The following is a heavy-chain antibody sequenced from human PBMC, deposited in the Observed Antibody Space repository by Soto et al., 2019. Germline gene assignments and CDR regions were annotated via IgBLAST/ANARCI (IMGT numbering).Heavy chain of an antibody. V-gene: IGHV3-23*01. J-gene: IGHJ3*02. D-gene: IGHD3-22*01. CDR2: ISGSGGST. Sequence: GGSLRLSCAASGFTFSSYAMSWVRQAPGKGLEWGSAISGSGGSTYYADSVKGRFTISRDNSKNTLYLQMNSLRAEDTAVYYCAKVYYYDSSGPVPNDAFDIWGQGTTVTVS. CDR3: AKVYYYDSSGPVPNDAFDI. CDR1: GFTFSSYA.